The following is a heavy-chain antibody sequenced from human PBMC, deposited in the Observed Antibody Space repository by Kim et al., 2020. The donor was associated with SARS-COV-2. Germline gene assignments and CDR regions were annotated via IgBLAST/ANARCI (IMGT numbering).Heavy chain of an antibody. V-gene: IGHV3-53*01. CDR3: ARGGSSGTYNYVDV. J-gene: IGHJ6*03. Sequence: ADSVKGRFTICRDNSKNTLYHQVNSLRAEDTAVYDCARGGSSGTYNYVDVWGKGTTVTVSS. D-gene: IGHD6-19*01.